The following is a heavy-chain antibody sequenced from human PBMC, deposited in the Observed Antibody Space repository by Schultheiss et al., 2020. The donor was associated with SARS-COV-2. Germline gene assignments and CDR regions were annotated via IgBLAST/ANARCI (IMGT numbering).Heavy chain of an antibody. CDR1: GGSISSGDYY. J-gene: IGHJ6*02. D-gene: IGHD5-18*01. CDR2: IYYSGST. V-gene: IGHV4-30-4*01. CDR3: ARDPNPRGYSYDYYYGMDV. Sequence: SETLSLTCTVSGGSISSGDYYWSWIRQPPGKGLEWIGYIYYSGSTYYNPSLKSRVTISVDTSKNQFSLKLSSVTAADTAVYYCARDPNPRGYSYDYYYGMDVWGQGTTVTVSS.